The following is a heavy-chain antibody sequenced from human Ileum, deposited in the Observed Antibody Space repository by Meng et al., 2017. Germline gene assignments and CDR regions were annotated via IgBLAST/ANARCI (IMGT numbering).Heavy chain of an antibody. CDR3: ARGQYYDRSGYFLPDY. Sequence: VHVVDFGAEVKGPGASLKVSCKASGYTFRSDAIHWVRQAPGQRLEWLGWINIGNDDTRYSQMFQGRLTITRDTSATAAYMELSGLRSEDTAVYYCARGQYYDRSGYFLPDYWGQGTLVTVSS. CDR2: INIGNDDT. D-gene: IGHD3-22*01. CDR1: GYTFRSDA. V-gene: IGHV1-3*04. J-gene: IGHJ4*02.